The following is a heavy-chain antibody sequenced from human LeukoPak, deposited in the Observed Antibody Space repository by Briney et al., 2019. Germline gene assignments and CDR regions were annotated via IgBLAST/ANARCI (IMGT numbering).Heavy chain of an antibody. Sequence: SGTLSLTCAVSGGSISSSNWWSWVRQSPGRGLEWIGEICHSGSTNYNPSLKSRVTISVDKSKNQFSLKLSSVTAADTAVYYCARYDFYYYYMDVWGKGTTVTVSS. CDR3: ARYDFYYYYMDV. CDR2: ICHSGST. V-gene: IGHV4-4*02. CDR1: GGSISSSNW. J-gene: IGHJ6*03.